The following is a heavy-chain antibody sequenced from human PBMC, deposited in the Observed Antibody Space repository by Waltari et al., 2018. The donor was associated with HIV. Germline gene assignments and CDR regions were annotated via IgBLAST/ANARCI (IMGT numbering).Heavy chain of an antibody. Sequence: QVQLQQSGPGLVKPSQTLSLTCAISGASVASNSADWNWTRQSPSRGLEWLGRTYYRSKWSNDYAVSVKSRIPINPDTSNNQFSLQLNSVSPEDTAVYYCARAPVGGWYFDIWGRGTLVTVSS. D-gene: IGHD1-26*01. CDR2: TYYRSKWSN. V-gene: IGHV6-1*01. CDR3: ARAPVGGWYFDI. J-gene: IGHJ2*01. CDR1: GASVASNSAD.